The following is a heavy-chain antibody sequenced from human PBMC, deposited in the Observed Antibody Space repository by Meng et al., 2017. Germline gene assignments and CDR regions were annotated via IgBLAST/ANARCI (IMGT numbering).Heavy chain of an antibody. CDR2: ISSSSSYI. J-gene: IGHJ4*03. CDR1: GFTFSSYS. CDR3: ARDLSYSSGWSFDY. D-gene: IGHD6-19*01. V-gene: IGHV3-21*01. Sequence: GESLKISCAASGFTFSSYSMNWVRQAPGKGLEWVSSISSSSSYIYYANSVKGRFTISRDNAKNSLYLQMNSLRAEDTAVYNCARDLSYSSGWSFDYWGHGTLVTVSS.